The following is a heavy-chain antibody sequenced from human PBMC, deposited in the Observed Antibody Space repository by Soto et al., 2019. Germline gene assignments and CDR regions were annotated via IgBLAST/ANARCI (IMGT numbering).Heavy chain of an antibody. V-gene: IGHV4-34*01. J-gene: IGHJ6*02. CDR2: INHSGST. D-gene: IGHD3-3*01. CDR3: ARGGRFFEWARPPHYYYYGMDV. CDR1: GGSFSGYY. Sequence: SETLSLTCAVYGGSFSGYYWGWIRQPPGKGLEWIGEINHSGSTNYNPSLKSRVTISVDTSKNQFSLKLSSVTAADTAVYYCARGGRFFEWARPPHYYYYGMDVWGQGTTVTVSS.